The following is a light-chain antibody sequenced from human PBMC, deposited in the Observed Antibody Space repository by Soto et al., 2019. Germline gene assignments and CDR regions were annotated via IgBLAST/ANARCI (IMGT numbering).Light chain of an antibody. CDR3: QQYNNWWT. J-gene: IGKJ1*01. CDR1: QSVSSN. V-gene: IGKV3-15*01. Sequence: EIVMTQSPATLSVSPGERATLSCRASQSVSSNLAWYQQKPGQAPRLLIYGASTRAPGIPDRFSGSGSGTEVTLTISSLQSEDFAVYYCQQYNNWWTFGQGTNVEIK. CDR2: GAS.